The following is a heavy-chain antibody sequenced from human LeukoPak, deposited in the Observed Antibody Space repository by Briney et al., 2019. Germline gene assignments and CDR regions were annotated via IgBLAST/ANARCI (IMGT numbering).Heavy chain of an antibody. D-gene: IGHD6-19*01. CDR3: ASLTIGWYSSDYFQQ. CDR1: GYTFTSYG. Sequence: GASVKVSCKASGYTFTSYGISWVRQAPGQGLEWMGRINPNSGGTNYAQKFQDRVTMTKDTSISTAYMDLSRLTSDGTAVYYCASLTIGWYSSDYFQQWGQGTLVTVSS. J-gene: IGHJ1*01. V-gene: IGHV1-2*06. CDR2: INPNSGGT.